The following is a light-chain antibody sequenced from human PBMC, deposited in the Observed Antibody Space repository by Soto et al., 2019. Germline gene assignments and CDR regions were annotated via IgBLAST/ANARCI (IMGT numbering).Light chain of an antibody. CDR1: QSLLHITGETF. CDR3: MQSTQRPPT. Sequence: GLSPYPLSLTVAPGQPASISCKSSQSLLHITGETFLFWYLQKPGQSPQLLIYEVSTRVSGVPDRFSGSGSGTDFTLEISRVETDDVGIYYCMQSTQRPPTFGQGTRLEI. CDR2: EVS. J-gene: IGKJ5*01. V-gene: IGKV2D-29*02.